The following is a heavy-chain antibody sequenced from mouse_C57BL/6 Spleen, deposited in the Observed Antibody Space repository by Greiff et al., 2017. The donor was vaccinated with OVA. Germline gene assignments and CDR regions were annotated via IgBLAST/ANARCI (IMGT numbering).Heavy chain of an antibody. Sequence: QVQLQQSGPELVKPGASVKISCKASGYAFSSSWMNWVKQRPGKGLEWIGRIYPGDGDTTYNGKFKGKATLTADKSSSPAYTHLRSLTSEVYEVYICAREGDYYGSRGAMDDWGKGTSVTVAS. D-gene: IGHD1-1*01. V-gene: IGHV1-82*01. CDR3: AREGDYYGSRGAMDD. CDR2: IYPGDGDT. CDR1: GYAFSSSW. J-gene: IGHJ4*01.